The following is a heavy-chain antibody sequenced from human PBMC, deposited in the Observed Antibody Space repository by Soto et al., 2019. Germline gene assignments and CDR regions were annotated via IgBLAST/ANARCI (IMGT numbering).Heavy chain of an antibody. J-gene: IGHJ4*02. Sequence: SETLSLTCTVSGGSISSGDYYWSWIRQPPGKGLEWIATVHYSGSTYYTPSLKNRVTISADTSNNQFSLRLNSVTAADTAVYYCARQHYYDSSGYYTWNWGQGTLVTVSS. V-gene: IGHV4-39*01. CDR3: ARQHYYDSSGYYTWN. CDR1: GGSISSGDYY. CDR2: VHYSGST. D-gene: IGHD3-22*01.